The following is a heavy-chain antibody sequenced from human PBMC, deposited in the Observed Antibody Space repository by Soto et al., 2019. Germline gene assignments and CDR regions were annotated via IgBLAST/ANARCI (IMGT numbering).Heavy chain of an antibody. CDR2: IIPIFGTA. CDR3: ARGLVFGVVIDWLDP. CDR1: GGTFSSYA. V-gene: IGHV1-69*13. Sequence: SVKVSCKASGGTFSSYAISWVRQAPGQGLEWMGGIIPIFGTANYAQKFQGRVTITADESTSTAYMELSSLRSEDTAVYYCARGLVFGVVIDWLDPWGQGTLVTVSS. J-gene: IGHJ5*02. D-gene: IGHD3-3*01.